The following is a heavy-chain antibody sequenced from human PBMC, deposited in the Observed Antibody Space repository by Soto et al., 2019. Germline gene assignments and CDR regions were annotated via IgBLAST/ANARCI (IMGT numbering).Heavy chain of an antibody. CDR1: GDSISSGYH. CDR3: ERTDSVGYYPYF. CDR2: IYHSGTT. V-gene: IGHV4-38-2*01. D-gene: IGHD3-22*01. Sequence: SETLSLTCAVSGDSISSGYHWAWIRQPPGKGLEWVASIYHSGTTYYNPSLTSRVTISVDTSKNQFSLKLTSVTAADSAVYYCERTDSVGYYPYF. J-gene: IGHJ4*01.